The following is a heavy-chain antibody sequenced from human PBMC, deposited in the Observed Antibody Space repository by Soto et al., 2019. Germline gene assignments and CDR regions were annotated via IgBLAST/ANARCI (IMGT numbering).Heavy chain of an antibody. CDR1: GGTFSSYA. CDR2: IIPIFGTA. V-gene: IGHV1-69*13. CDR3: ARTVLRSYDSSGYYLWYFDY. Sequence: SAKVSCKASGGTFSSYAISWVRQAPGQGLEWMGGIIPIFGTANYAQKFQGRVTITADESTSTAYMELSSLRSEDTAVYYCARTVLRSYDSSGYYLWYFDYWGQGTLVTVSS. J-gene: IGHJ4*02. D-gene: IGHD3-22*01.